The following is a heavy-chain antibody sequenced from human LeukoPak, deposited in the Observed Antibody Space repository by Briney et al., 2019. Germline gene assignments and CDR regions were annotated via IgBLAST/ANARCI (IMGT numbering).Heavy chain of an antibody. D-gene: IGHD6-19*01. J-gene: IGHJ1*01. Sequence: GASVKVSCKASGYTFTGYYLHWVRQAPGQGLEWVGWLHPNSGGTNYAQKFQGRVTMTRDTSISTAYMELSSLRSDDTAVYYCARLAAVPGWGQGTLVTVSS. CDR3: ARLAAVPG. V-gene: IGHV1-2*02. CDR2: LHPNSGGT. CDR1: GYTFTGYY.